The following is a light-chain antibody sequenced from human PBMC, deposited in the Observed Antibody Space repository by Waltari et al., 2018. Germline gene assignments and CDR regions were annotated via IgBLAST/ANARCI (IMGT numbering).Light chain of an antibody. V-gene: IGKV3-20*01. CDR3: QHYVRLPAT. CDR1: QSVSRS. J-gene: IGKJ1*01. CDR2: GAC. Sequence: IVLTQSPGTLSLSPGERATISCRDSQSVSRSLAWYQQKPGQAPNILIYGACTRATGIPDRFSGSESETYFSLTISSLEPEDFAIYFCQHYVRLPATFGQGTKVEIK.